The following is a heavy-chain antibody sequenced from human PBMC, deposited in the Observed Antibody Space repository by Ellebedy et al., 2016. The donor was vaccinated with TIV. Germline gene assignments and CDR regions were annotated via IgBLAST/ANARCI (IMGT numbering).Heavy chain of an antibody. D-gene: IGHD6-6*01. Sequence: GESLKISXAASGFTFSSYGMHWVRQAPGKGLEWVAVISYDGSNKYYADSVKGRFTISRDNSKNTLYLQMNSLRAEDTAVYYCAKDPETKYSSSAYFDYWGQGTLVTVSS. CDR1: GFTFSSYG. V-gene: IGHV3-30*18. CDR3: AKDPETKYSSSAYFDY. J-gene: IGHJ4*02. CDR2: ISYDGSNK.